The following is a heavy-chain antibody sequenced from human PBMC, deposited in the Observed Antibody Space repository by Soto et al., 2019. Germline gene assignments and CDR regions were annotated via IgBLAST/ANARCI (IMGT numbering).Heavy chain of an antibody. CDR1: GFTFGDYA. V-gene: IGHV3-49*03. CDR3: TRDKTLEYSSSLWFDP. Sequence: GGSLRLSCTASGFTFGDYAMSWFRQAPGKGLEWVGFIRSKAYGGTTEYAASVKGRFTISRDDSKSIAYLQMNSLKTEDTAVYYCTRDKTLEYSSSLWFDPWGQGTLVTVSS. CDR2: IRSKAYGGTT. J-gene: IGHJ5*02. D-gene: IGHD6-6*01.